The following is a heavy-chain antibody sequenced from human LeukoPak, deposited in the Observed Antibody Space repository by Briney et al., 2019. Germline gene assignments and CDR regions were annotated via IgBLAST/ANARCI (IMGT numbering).Heavy chain of an antibody. CDR3: AKADSGDFAFDP. D-gene: IGHD4-17*01. Sequence: PGGSLRLSCAASGFTFTNYAMSWVRQGPGEGLEWVSAITSSGGDSYYADSVKGRFTISKDSAKNTLYLQMNSLRAEDTAVYYCAKADSGDFAFDPWGGGTVLGVS. CDR1: GFTFTNYA. CDR2: ITSSGGDS. J-gene: IGHJ5*02. V-gene: IGHV3-23*01.